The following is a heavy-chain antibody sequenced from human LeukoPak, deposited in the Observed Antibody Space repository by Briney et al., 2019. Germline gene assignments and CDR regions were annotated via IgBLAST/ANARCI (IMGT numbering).Heavy chain of an antibody. J-gene: IGHJ4*02. Sequence: PGRSLRLSCAASGFTFSSYAMHWVRQAPGKGLEWVAVISYDGSNKYYADSVKGRFTISRDNSKNTLYLQVNSLRAEDTAVYYCARGRGYCSGGSCYPYYFDYWGQGTLVTVSS. V-gene: IGHV3-30-3*01. D-gene: IGHD2-15*01. CDR3: ARGRGYCSGGSCYPYYFDY. CDR1: GFTFSSYA. CDR2: ISYDGSNK.